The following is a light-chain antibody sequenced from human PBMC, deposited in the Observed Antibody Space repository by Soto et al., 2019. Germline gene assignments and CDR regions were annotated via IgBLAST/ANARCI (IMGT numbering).Light chain of an antibody. CDR3: QTWGTWGV. CDR1: SGHSSYA. V-gene: IGLV4-69*01. Sequence: QAVVTQSPSASASLGASVKLTCTLSSGHSSYAIAWHQQQPEKGPRYLMKLNSDGSHSKGDGIPDRFSGSSSGAERYLTISSLQSEDEADYYCQTWGTWGVFGGGTKLTVL. CDR2: LNSDGSH. J-gene: IGLJ3*02.